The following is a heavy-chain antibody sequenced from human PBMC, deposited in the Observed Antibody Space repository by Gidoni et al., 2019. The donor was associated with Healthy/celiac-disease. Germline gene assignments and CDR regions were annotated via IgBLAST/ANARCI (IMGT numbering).Heavy chain of an antibody. CDR3: ARGRGPSYGRPMDV. V-gene: IGHV4-34*01. CDR1: GGSFSGSY. CDR2: INHSGST. D-gene: IGHD2-8*01. Sequence: QVQLQQWGAVLFKPSETLSLTCAVYGGSFSGSYCSWSRQPPGKGLELIGEINHSGSTNYNPSLKSRVTIAVDTSKNQFSLKLSSVTAADTAVYYCARGRGPSYGRPMDVWGQGTTVTVSS. J-gene: IGHJ6*02.